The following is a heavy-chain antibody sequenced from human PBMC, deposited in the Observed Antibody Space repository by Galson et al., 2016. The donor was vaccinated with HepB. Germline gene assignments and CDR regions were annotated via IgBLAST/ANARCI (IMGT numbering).Heavy chain of an antibody. J-gene: IGHJ4*02. Sequence: SLRLSCAASGFTSSYYAMHWVRQAPGKGLEWVALISHDGTSKYYADSLKGQFTISRDNSKNTLYLQMNSLRVEDTAVYYCARIYLLDYWGQGTPVTVSS. D-gene: IGHD5-12*01. CDR2: ISHDGTSK. CDR1: GFTSSYYA. V-gene: IGHV3-30-3*01. CDR3: ARIYLLDY.